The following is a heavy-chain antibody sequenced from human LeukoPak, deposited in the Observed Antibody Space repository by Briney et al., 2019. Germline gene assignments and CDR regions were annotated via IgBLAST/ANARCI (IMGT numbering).Heavy chain of an antibody. D-gene: IGHD3-10*01. CDR2: IYDGGST. CDR1: GGSLLTYF. J-gene: IGHJ3*02. V-gene: IGHV4-59*01. CDR3: ARDRGVRVFDI. Sequence: SETLSLTCTVSGGSLLTYFWNGIRPPPARGLEWIGYIYDGGSTIYNPSLESRVTISVDTYKNQFSLKLSSVTAGDTAVYYCARDRGVRVFDIWGQGTMVTVSS.